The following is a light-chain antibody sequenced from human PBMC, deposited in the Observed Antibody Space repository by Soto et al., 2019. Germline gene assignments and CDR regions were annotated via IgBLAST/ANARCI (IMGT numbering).Light chain of an antibody. Sequence: SYELTQPPSVSVAPGQTARISCGGNNIGSKSVHWFQQTPGQAPVLVVYDDNDRPSGIPERFSGYNSGNTATLTISRVEAGDEADYYCQVWDSISDHFVFGTGTKLTVL. CDR2: DDN. CDR1: NIGSKS. CDR3: QVWDSISDHFV. J-gene: IGLJ1*01. V-gene: IGLV3-21*02.